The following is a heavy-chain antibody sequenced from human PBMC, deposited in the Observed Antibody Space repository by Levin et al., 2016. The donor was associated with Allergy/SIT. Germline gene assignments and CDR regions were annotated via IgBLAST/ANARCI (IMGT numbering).Heavy chain of an antibody. CDR3: ARGGRYLDS. Sequence: GESLKISCVASGFTFSNYWMHWVRQAPGKGLVYVSRITGEGTSTNYAGSVKGRFAISRDNAKNTLYLQMNFLKAEDTAVYYCARGGRYLDSWGLGTLVTVSS. V-gene: IGHV3-74*01. CDR2: ITGEGTST. CDR1: GFTFSNYW. J-gene: IGHJ4*02.